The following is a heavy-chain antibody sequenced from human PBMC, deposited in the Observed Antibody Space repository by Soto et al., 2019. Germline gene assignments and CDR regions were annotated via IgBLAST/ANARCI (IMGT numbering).Heavy chain of an antibody. CDR2: IFYTGAT. D-gene: IGHD3-10*01. J-gene: IGHJ5*02. CDR3: AREGRHSGGMRESWFDP. CDR1: GDSISSRSHY. Sequence: TLSLACAVSGDSISSRSHYWNWILRVPGKGLEFIGYIFYTGATYYNPSLRGRISMSVDTSKNQFSLTLRSVTAADTAIYYCAREGRHSGGMRESWFDPWGQGTQVTVSS. V-gene: IGHV4-31*11.